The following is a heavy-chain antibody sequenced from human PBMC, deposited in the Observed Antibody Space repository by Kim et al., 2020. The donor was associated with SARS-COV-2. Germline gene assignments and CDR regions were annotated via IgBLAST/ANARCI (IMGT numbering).Heavy chain of an antibody. D-gene: IGHD6-19*01. J-gene: IGHJ4*02. Sequence: SETLSLTCTVSGGSISSYYWSWIRQPPGKGLEWIGYIYYSGSTNYNPSLKSRVTISVDTSKNQFSLKLSSVTAADTAVYYCARSIAVAAIFDYWGQGTLV. CDR3: ARSIAVAAIFDY. CDR2: IYYSGST. CDR1: GGSISSYY. V-gene: IGHV4-59*01.